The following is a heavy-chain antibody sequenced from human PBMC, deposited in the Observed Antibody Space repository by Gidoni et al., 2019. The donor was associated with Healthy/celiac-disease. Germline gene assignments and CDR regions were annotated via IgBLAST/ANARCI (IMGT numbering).Heavy chain of an antibody. CDR3: ARGGSGQLGY. D-gene: IGHD6-19*01. CDR1: GRSLSSGGYS. Sequence: QIQLHESASGLVQPSQTLSLTGAVSGRSLSSGGYSWSWIRQPPGKGLEWLGYIYHSGSTYYNPSLKSRVTISVDRSKNQFSLKLSSVTAADTAVYYCARGGSGQLGYWGQGTLVTVSS. V-gene: IGHV4-30-2*01. J-gene: IGHJ4*02. CDR2: IYHSGST.